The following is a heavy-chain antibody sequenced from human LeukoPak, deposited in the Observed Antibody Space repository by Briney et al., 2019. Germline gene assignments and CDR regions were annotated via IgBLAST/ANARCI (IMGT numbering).Heavy chain of an antibody. V-gene: IGHV3-48*01. CDR1: GFTFSSYS. CDR3: AKRDGFIGGYMDV. CDR2: ISSSSSSI. D-gene: IGHD5-24*01. J-gene: IGHJ6*03. Sequence: GGSLRLSCAASGFTFSSYSMNWVRQAPGKGLEWVSYISSSSSSIYYADSVKGRFTISRDNAKNSLYLQMNSLRAEDTAVYYCAKRDGFIGGYMDVWGKGTTVTVPS.